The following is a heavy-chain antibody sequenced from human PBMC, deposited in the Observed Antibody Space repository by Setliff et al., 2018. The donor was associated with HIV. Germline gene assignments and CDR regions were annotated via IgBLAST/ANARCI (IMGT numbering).Heavy chain of an antibody. D-gene: IGHD3-22*01. Sequence: ASVKVSCKASVYTFTNYNINWVRQATGQGLEWMGWMNPHSGNTGYAQKFQGRVTMTRNTSISTAYMELSSLGSEDTAVYYCARSLPYDSIPLDPWGQGTLVTVS. CDR3: ARSLPYDSIPLDP. V-gene: IGHV1-8*02. CDR2: MNPHSGNT. J-gene: IGHJ5*02. CDR1: VYTFTNYN.